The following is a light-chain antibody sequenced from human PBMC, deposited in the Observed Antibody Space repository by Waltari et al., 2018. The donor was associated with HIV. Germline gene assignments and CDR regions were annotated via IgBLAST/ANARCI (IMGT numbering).Light chain of an antibody. J-gene: IGLJ2*01. CDR3: GTWDSSLNTPV. CDR1: TSNIETNY. Sequence: QPVLTQPPSVSAAPGRSVTITCSGSTSNIETNYVSWYQQIPGTAPKLLIYDNNKRPSGIPERFSGPKSATSATLGITGLQTGDEAEYFCGTWDSSLNTPVFGGGSRLTVL. CDR2: DNN. V-gene: IGLV1-51*01.